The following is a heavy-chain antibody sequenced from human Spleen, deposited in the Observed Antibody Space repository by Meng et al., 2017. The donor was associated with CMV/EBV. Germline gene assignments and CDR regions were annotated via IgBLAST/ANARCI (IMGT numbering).Heavy chain of an antibody. D-gene: IGHD6-13*01. J-gene: IGHJ4*02. CDR1: GFTFSSYD. Sequence: GESLKISCAASGFTFSSYDMHWVRQATGKGLEWVSAIGTAGDTYYPGSVKGRFTISRDNSKNTLYLQMNSLRAEDTAVYYCAREYSSSWYYFDYWGQGTLVTVSS. CDR3: AREYSSSWYYFDY. CDR2: IGTAGDT. V-gene: IGHV3-13*01.